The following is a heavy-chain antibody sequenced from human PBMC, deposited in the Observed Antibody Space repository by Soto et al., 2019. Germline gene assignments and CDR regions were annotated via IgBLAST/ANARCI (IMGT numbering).Heavy chain of an antibody. CDR1: GFTFSSYA. Sequence: GGSLRLSCSASGFTFSSYAMHWVRQAPGKGLEYVSAISSKGGSTYYADSVKGRFTISRDNSKNTLYLQMSSLTAADTAVYYCAIGPRMWLAGGGYWGQGTQVTVSS. D-gene: IGHD6-19*01. J-gene: IGHJ4*02. V-gene: IGHV3-64D*06. CDR2: ISSKGGST. CDR3: AIGPRMWLAGGGY.